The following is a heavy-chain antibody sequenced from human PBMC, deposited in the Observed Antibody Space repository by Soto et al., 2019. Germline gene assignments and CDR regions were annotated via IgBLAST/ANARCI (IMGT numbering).Heavy chain of an antibody. Sequence: GGSLRLSCAASGFTFSSYSMNWVRQAPGKGLEWVSSISSSSSYIYYADSVKGRFTISRDNAKNSLYLQMNSLRAEDTAVYYCARDRRSIVVVPATAFYYYYYYMDVWGKGTTVTVSS. D-gene: IGHD2-2*01. CDR3: ARDRRSIVVVPATAFYYYYYYMDV. CDR1: GFTFSSYS. V-gene: IGHV3-21*01. CDR2: ISSSSSYI. J-gene: IGHJ6*03.